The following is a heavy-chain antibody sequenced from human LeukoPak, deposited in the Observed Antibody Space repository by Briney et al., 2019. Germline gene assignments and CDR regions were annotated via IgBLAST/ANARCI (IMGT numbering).Heavy chain of an antibody. D-gene: IGHD6-19*01. V-gene: IGHV3-74*01. J-gene: IGHJ4*02. CDR2: INSDGSST. Sequence: GGSLRLSCAASGFTFSNAWMSWVRQAPGKGLVWVSRINSDGSSTIYAGSVKGRFTISRDNAQNTLYLQMNSLRAEDTAVYYCAGGISVAYSFDYWGQGALVTVSS. CDR1: GFTFSNAW. CDR3: AGGISVAYSFDY.